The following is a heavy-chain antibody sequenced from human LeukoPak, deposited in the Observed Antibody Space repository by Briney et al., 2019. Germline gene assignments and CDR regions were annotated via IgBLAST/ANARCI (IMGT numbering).Heavy chain of an antibody. CDR3: ARGLSVAGFDY. D-gene: IGHD2-15*01. V-gene: IGHV3-30-3*01. J-gene: IGHJ4*02. Sequence: PGGSLRLSCAASGFTFSSYAMHWVRHAPGKGLEWVAVISYDGSNKYYADSVKGRFTISRDNSKNTLYLQMNSLRAEDTAVYYCARGLSVAGFDYWGQGTLVTVSS. CDR1: GFTFSSYA. CDR2: ISYDGSNK.